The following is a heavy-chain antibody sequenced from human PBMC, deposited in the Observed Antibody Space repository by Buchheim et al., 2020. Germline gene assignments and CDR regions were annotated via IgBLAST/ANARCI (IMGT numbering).Heavy chain of an antibody. CDR3: ARERFLEWLLSEDYYGMDV. Sequence: EVQLVESGGGLVQPGGSLRLSCAASGFTFSSYWMSWVRQAPGKGLEWVANIKQDGSEEYYVDSVKGRFTISRDNAQNSLYLQMNSLRAEDTAVYYCARERFLEWLLSEDYYGMDVWGQGTT. D-gene: IGHD3-3*01. CDR1: GFTFSSYW. CDR2: IKQDGSEE. J-gene: IGHJ6*02. V-gene: IGHV3-7*01.